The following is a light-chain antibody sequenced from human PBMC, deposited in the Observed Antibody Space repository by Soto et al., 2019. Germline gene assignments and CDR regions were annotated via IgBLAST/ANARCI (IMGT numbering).Light chain of an antibody. V-gene: IGLV2-14*01. CDR2: DVS. Sequence: QSVLAQPASVSGSPGQSITISCTGRSNDVGGYDYVSWYQQYPGKAPKLMIYDVSNRPSGVSNRFSGSKSGNTASLTISGLQAGDEADYYCSSFTSSTTRVFGNGTKVTVL. J-gene: IGLJ1*01. CDR3: SSFTSSTTRV. CDR1: SNDVGGYDY.